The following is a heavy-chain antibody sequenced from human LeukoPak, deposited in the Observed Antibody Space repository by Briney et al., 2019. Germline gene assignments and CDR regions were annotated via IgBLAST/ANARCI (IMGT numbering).Heavy chain of an antibody. CDR2: VDPEDGET. V-gene: IGHV1-69-2*01. J-gene: IGHJ3*02. D-gene: IGHD3-22*01. Sequence: ASVKISCKVSGYTFTDYYMHWVPQAPGKGLEWMGLVDPEDGETIYAEKFQGRVTITADTSTDTPYMELSSLRSEDTAVYYCATRDSSGTGGAFDIWGQGTMVTVSS. CDR3: ATRDSSGTGGAFDI. CDR1: GYTFTDYY.